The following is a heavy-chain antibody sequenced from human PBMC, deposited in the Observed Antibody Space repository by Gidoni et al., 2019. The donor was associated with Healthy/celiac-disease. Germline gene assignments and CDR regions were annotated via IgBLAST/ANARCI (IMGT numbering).Heavy chain of an antibody. V-gene: IGHV4-59*08. J-gene: IGHJ5*02. CDR2: IYYSGST. Sequence: QVQLQESGPGLVKPSKTLSLTCTVSGGSISSYYWSWIRQPPGKGLEWIGYIYYSGSTNYNPSLKSRVTISVDTSKNQFSLKLSSVTAADTAVYYCARLDNWFDPWGQGTLVTVSS. CDR1: GGSISSYY. CDR3: ARLDNWFDP.